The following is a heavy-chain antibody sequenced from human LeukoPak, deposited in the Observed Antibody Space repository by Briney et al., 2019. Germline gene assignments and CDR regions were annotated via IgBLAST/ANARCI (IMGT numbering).Heavy chain of an antibody. CDR1: GFSLSNTGVG. Sequence: GSGPTLVKPTQTLTLTCTFSGFSLSNTGVGVRWIRQLPGKALHWLALIYWDDDKRYSPSLKGRLTITKDTSKNQVVLTVTNMDPVDTATYYCAHYAPYSSSGSFDDWGQGTLVSVSS. V-gene: IGHV2-5*02. J-gene: IGHJ4*02. CDR2: IYWDDDK. CDR3: AHYAPYSSSGSFDD. D-gene: IGHD6-6*01.